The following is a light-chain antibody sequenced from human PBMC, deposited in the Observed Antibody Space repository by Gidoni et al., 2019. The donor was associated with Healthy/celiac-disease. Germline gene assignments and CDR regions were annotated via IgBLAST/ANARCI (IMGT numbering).Light chain of an antibody. CDR2: AAS. CDR1: QSISSY. CDR3: QQSYSTRYT. V-gene: IGKV1-39*01. Sequence: EIQMTQSPSSLSASVGDRVTITCLASQSISSYLNWYQQKPGKAPKLLIYAASSLQSGVPSRFSGSGSGTDFTLTISSLQPEDFATYYCQQSYSTRYTFGQGTKLEIK. J-gene: IGKJ2*01.